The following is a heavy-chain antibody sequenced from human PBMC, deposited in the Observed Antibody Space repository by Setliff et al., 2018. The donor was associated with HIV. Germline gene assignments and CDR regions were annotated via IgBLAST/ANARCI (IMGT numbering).Heavy chain of an antibody. D-gene: IGHD3-22*01. CDR2: IYYSGNT. J-gene: IGHJ3*01. Sequence: SETLSLTCTVSGGSITGYYWSWIRQPPGKGLEWIGWIYYSGNTRYNPSLKSRVTISLDTSKNRFSLQLTSVTAADTAMYYCARDRHHYDSSGFDAFDLWGQGTMVTVSS. V-gene: IGHV4-59*01. CDR3: ARDRHHYDSSGFDAFDL. CDR1: GGSITGYY.